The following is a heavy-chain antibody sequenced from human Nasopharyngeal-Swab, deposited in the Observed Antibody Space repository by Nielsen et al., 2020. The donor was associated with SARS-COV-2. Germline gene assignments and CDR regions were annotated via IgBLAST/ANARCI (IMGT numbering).Heavy chain of an antibody. CDR2: IFTSGST. Sequence: SETLSLTCTVSGGSFSTGSYYWNWIRQPAGKGLEWIGRIFTSGSTDYNPSLKSRVTMSIDTSKNQFSLKLSSVTAADTAVYYCAREPAYGDYDYWGQGTLVTVSS. CDR3: AREPAYGDYDY. CDR1: GGSFSTGSYY. V-gene: IGHV4-61*02. J-gene: IGHJ4*02. D-gene: IGHD4-17*01.